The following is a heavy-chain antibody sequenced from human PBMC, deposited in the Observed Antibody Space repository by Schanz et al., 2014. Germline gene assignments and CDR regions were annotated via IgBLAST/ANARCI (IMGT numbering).Heavy chain of an antibody. J-gene: IGHJ4*02. D-gene: IGHD1-1*01. CDR3: AKIERNED. Sequence: VQLVESGGGLVQPGGSLRLSCAASGITFSSHSFNWVRQAPGKGLEWVSGITGASDHIDYAESVKGRFTISRDNSKNTLYLQMNSLRAEDTAVYFCAKIERNEDWGQGTLVTVSS. V-gene: IGHV3-23*04. CDR2: ITGASDHI. CDR1: GITFSSHS.